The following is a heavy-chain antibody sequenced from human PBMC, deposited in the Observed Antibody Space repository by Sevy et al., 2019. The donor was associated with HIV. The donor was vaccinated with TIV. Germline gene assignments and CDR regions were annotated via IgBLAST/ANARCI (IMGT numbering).Heavy chain of an antibody. Sequence: SETLSLTCTVSGGSINNYYWSWIRQPPGKGLQWIGYIYYSGSTNYNPSLKSRVTMSVDTSKNQFPLMLSSVTAADTGVYYCARESIATVGDFDYWGQGTLVTVSS. CDR2: IYYSGST. D-gene: IGHD6-13*01. J-gene: IGHJ4*02. CDR3: ARESIATVGDFDY. V-gene: IGHV4-59*01. CDR1: GGSINNYY.